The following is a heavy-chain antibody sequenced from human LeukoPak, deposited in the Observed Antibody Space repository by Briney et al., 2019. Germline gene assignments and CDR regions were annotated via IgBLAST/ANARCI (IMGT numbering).Heavy chain of an antibody. CDR2: INPNSGGT. Sequence: ASVKVSCKASGYTFTVYYMHWVRQAPGQGLEWMGRINPNSGGTNYAQKFQGRVTMTRDTSISTAYMELSRLRSDDTAVYYCARDRFRVVPAAIPDYWGQGTLVTVSS. J-gene: IGHJ4*02. CDR1: GYTFTVYY. D-gene: IGHD2-2*02. V-gene: IGHV1-2*02. CDR3: ARDRFRVVPAAIPDY.